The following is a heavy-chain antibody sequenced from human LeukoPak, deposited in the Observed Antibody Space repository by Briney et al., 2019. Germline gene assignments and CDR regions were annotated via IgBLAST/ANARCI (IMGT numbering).Heavy chain of an antibody. CDR1: GGSISTYY. Sequence: SETLSLTCTVSGGSISTYYWSWIRQPPGKGLEWIGEINHSGSTNYNPSLKSRVTISVDTSKNQFSLKLSSVTAADTAVYYCARLVGSSWYHEVLFGRDYWGQGTLVTVSS. J-gene: IGHJ4*02. CDR3: ARLVGSSWYHEVLFGRDY. D-gene: IGHD6-13*01. V-gene: IGHV4-34*01. CDR2: INHSGST.